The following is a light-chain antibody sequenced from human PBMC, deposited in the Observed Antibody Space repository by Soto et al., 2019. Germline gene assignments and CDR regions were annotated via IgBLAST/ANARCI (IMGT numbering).Light chain of an antibody. Sequence: QSALTQPPSASGSPGQSVTISCTGTSSDVGGYNCVSWYQQHPGKAPKLMIYDVSKRPSGVPDRFSGSKSGNTASPTASGLQAEDEADYYCSSYAGTNIHYVFGIRTQVTV. V-gene: IGLV2-8*01. J-gene: IGLJ1*01. CDR1: SSDVGGYNC. CDR3: SSYAGTNIHYV. CDR2: DVS.